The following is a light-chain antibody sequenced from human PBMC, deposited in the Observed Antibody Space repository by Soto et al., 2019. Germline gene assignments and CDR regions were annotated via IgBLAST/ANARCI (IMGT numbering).Light chain of an antibody. Sequence: QSALTQPASVSGSPGQSITISCIGTSSDIGAYNYVSWYQQHPGKVPKLMIYEVTNRPSGLSNRFSGSKSGNTASLTISGLQAEDEADYFCSSYTSTSTLYAFGNRTKVTVL. CDR3: SSYTSTSTLYA. CDR2: EVT. CDR1: SSDIGAYNY. V-gene: IGLV2-14*01. J-gene: IGLJ1*01.